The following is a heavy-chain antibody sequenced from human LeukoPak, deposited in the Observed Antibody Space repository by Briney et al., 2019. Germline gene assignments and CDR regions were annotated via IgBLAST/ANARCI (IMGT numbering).Heavy chain of an antibody. Sequence: SVKVSCKASGGTFSSYAISWVRQAPGQGLEWMGRIIPILGIANYAQKFRGRVTITAEKSTSTAYMQLSSLRSEDTAVYYCARHLLTYYYESSGYYPFDYWGQGTLVTVSS. D-gene: IGHD3-22*01. CDR2: IIPILGIA. CDR1: GGTFSSYA. V-gene: IGHV1-69*04. CDR3: ARHLLTYYYESSGYYPFDY. J-gene: IGHJ4*02.